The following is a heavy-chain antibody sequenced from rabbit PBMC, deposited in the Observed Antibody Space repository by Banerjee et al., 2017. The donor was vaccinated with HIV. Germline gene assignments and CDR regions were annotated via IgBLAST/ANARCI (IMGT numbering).Heavy chain of an antibody. D-gene: IGHD8-1*01. J-gene: IGHJ4*01. CDR1: GFSFSSSYW. CDR3: ARDAGNSYYNL. Sequence: QSLEESGGDLVKPGASLTLTCTASGFSFSSSYWICWVRQAPGKGLEWIACIYAGSSGSTYYASWAKGRFTISKTSSTTVTLQMTSLTAADTATYFCARDAGNSYYNLWGPGTLVTVS. CDR2: IYAGSSGST. V-gene: IGHV1S40*01.